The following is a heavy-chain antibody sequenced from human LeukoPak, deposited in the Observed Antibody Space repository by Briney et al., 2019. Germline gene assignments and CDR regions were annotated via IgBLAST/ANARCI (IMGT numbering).Heavy chain of an antibody. CDR3: ASYDNSGYHGFMFDY. D-gene: IGHD3-22*01. V-gene: IGHV3-53*01. Sequence: PGGSLRLSCAASGFTVSSNYMSWVRQAPGKGLEWVSVIYSGGSTYYADSVKRLFTISGDNTNNTLYIQMNSLRAEDTAVYYGASYDNSGYHGFMFDYWGQGTLVTVSS. CDR1: GFTVSSNY. CDR2: IYSGGST. J-gene: IGHJ4*02.